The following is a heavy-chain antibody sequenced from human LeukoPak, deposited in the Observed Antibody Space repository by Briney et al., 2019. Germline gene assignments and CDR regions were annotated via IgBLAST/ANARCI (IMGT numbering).Heavy chain of an antibody. CDR2: MNPNSGNT. J-gene: IGHJ3*02. CDR3: ARDSRILDAFDI. V-gene: IGHV1-8*01. Sequence: ASVKVSCKASGHSFTSYDINWVRQATGQGLEWMGWMNPNSGNTGYAQKFQGRVTMTRNTSISTAYMELSSLRSEDTAVYYCARDSRILDAFDIWGQGTIVTASS. CDR1: GHSFTSYD. D-gene: IGHD6-6*01.